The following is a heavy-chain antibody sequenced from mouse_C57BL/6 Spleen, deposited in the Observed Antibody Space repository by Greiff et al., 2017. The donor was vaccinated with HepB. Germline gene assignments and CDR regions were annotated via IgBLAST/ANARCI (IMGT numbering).Heavy chain of an antibody. CDR1: GFTFSSYA. CDR3: ARDRASGSSYGYFDV. V-gene: IGHV5-4*01. Sequence: EVQLVESGGGLVKPGGSLKLSCAASGFTFSSYAMSWVRQTPEKRLEWVATISDGGSYTYYPDNVKDRFTISRDNAKNNLYLQMSHLKSEDTAMYYCARDRASGSSYGYFDVWGTGTTVTVSS. J-gene: IGHJ1*03. CDR2: ISDGGSYT. D-gene: IGHD1-1*01.